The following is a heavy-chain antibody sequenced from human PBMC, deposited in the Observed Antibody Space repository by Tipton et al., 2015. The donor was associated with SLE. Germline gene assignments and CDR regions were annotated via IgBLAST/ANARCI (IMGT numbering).Heavy chain of an antibody. D-gene: IGHD1-26*01. J-gene: IGHJ3*01. CDR2: INWNAKRT. CDR1: GFTFDDYD. V-gene: IGHV3-20*01. Sequence: GSLRLSCAASGFTFDDYDMSWVRQIPGKGLEWVSSINWNAKRTVYRESVKGRFTISRDNAKKSLYLQMESLRAEDTALYHCARTRGGYLHDGFDLWGQGTLVTVSS. CDR3: ARTRGGYLHDGFDL.